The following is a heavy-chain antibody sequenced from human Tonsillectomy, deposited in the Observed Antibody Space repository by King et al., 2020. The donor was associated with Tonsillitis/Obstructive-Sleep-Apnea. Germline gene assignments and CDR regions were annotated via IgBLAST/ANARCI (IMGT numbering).Heavy chain of an antibody. CDR2: INQRGST. CDR1: GGAFRGYY. CDR3: AILRVATIPDAFDL. J-gene: IGHJ3*01. Sequence: VQLQQWGAGLLKPSETLSLTCAVYGGAFRGYYWSWIRQPPGKGLEWIGEINQRGSTNNNPSLKSRVTITVDTSKNQFSLKLSSVTAAVTAVYYCAILRVATIPDAFDLWGHGTMVTVSS. D-gene: IGHD5-12*01. V-gene: IGHV4-34*01.